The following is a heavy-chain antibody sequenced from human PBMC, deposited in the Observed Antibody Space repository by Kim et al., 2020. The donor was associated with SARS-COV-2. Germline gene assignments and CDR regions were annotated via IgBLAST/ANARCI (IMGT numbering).Heavy chain of an antibody. CDR1: GYTFTSYA. J-gene: IGHJ5*01. V-gene: IGHV1-3*01. CDR2: INAGNGNT. Sequence: ASVKGSCKASGYTFTSYAMHWVRQAPGQRLEWMGGINAGNGNTKYSQKFQGRGTSTRDKSASTAYMEQSSLRSEDKAVYYCGGRRERWFDSWGQGSLGT. CDR3: GGRRERWFDS.